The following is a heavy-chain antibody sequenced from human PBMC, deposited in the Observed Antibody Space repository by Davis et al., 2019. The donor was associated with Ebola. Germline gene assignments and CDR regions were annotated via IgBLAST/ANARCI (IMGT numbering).Heavy chain of an antibody. J-gene: IGHJ5*02. D-gene: IGHD1-26*01. V-gene: IGHV3-33*01. CDR1: GFTFSSYS. CDR2: IWYDGSNK. CDR3: ARDASGRGGSYFTGFDP. Sequence: GESLKISCAASGFTFSSYSMHWVRQAPGKGLEWVAVIWYDGSNKYYADSVKGRFTISRDNSKNTLYLQMNSLRAEDTAVYYCARDASGRGGSYFTGFDPWGQGTLVTVSS.